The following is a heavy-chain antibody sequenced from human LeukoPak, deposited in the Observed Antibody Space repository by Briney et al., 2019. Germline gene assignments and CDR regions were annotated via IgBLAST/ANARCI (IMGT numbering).Heavy chain of an antibody. Sequence: SETLSLTCTVSGGSITSSFYWSWIRQSPGKGLEWIGRIYTSGSTNYNPSLKSRVTISVDTSKNQFSLKLNSVTAADTAVYYCARGVSGILDAFDIWGQGTMVTVSS. J-gene: IGHJ3*02. CDR2: IYTSGST. D-gene: IGHD1-14*01. CDR3: ARGVSGILDAFDI. CDR1: GGSITSSFY. V-gene: IGHV4-4*08.